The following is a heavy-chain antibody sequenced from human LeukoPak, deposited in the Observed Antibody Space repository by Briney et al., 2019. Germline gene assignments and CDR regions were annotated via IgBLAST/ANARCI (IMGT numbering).Heavy chain of an antibody. V-gene: IGHV2-5*01. J-gene: IGHJ4*02. D-gene: IGHD4-17*01. CDR1: GFSLSTSGVG. Sequence: SGPTLVNPTQTLTLTCTFSGFSLSTSGVGVGWIRQPPGKALEWLALIYWNDDKRYSPSLKSRLTITKDTSKNQVVLTMTNMDPVDTATYYCARDELSVTTAYDSSDYFDYWGQGTLVTVSS. CDR3: ARDELSVTTAYDSSDYFDY. CDR2: IYWNDDK.